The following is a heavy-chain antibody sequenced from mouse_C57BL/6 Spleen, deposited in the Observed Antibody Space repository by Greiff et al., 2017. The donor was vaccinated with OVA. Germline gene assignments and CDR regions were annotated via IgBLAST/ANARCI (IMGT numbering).Heavy chain of an antibody. D-gene: IGHD1-1*01. CDR1: GFSLTSYC. J-gene: IGHJ1*03. CDR3: AKNDGTVARYVDV. Sequence: QVQLKESGPGLVQPSQSLSIICTVSGFSLTSYCVHWVRQSPGKGLEWLGVIWSGGSTDYNAAFMSRLSITKDNSKSQVFVKMNSLQADDTATYDCAKNDGTVARYVDVWGTGTAVTVSS. CDR2: IWSGGST. V-gene: IGHV2-5*01.